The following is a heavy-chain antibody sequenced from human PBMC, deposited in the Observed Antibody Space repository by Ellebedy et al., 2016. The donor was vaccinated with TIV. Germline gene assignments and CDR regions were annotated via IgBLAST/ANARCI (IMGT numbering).Heavy chain of an antibody. Sequence: GESLKISCAASGFPFTTYSITWVRQAPGKGLEWVSSIRSSGAYTCHADAIEGRFTISRDNAKNALYLQMNRLRADDTAVYYCAREKSGHKWNDGFDSWGQGTLVTVSS. CDR3: AREKSGHKWNDGFDS. CDR1: GFPFTTYS. J-gene: IGHJ4*02. V-gene: IGHV3-21*01. CDR2: IRSSGAYT. D-gene: IGHD1-1*01.